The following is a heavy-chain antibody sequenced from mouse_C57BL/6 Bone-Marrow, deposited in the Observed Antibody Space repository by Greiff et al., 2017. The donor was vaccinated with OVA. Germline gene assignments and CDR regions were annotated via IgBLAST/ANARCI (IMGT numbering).Heavy chain of an antibody. CDR1: GYTFTSYW. D-gene: IGHD2-4*01. J-gene: IGHJ4*01. V-gene: IGHV1-69*01. Sequence: VQLQQPGAELVMPGASVKLSCKASGYTFTSYWMHWVKQRPGQGLEWIGEIDPSDSYTNYNQKFKGKSTLTVDKSSSTAYMQLSSLTSEDSAVYYCARRRNYDYDEGGYYAMDYWGQGTSVTVSS. CDR3: ARRRNYDYDEGGYYAMDY. CDR2: IDPSDSYT.